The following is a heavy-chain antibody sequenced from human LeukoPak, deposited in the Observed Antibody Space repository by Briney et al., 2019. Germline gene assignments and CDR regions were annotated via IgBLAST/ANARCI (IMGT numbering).Heavy chain of an antibody. J-gene: IGHJ4*02. Sequence: SGGSLRLSCTTSGFTFITYAMSWVRQAPGKGLEWVSTISGGGGSTYYADSVKGRFTISRDNSKNTLYLQMNSLRAEDTAIYYCAKDRRGEYGYCFDSWGQGTLVTVSS. V-gene: IGHV3-23*01. CDR1: GFTFITYA. CDR2: ISGGGGST. D-gene: IGHD4-17*01. CDR3: AKDRRGEYGYCFDS.